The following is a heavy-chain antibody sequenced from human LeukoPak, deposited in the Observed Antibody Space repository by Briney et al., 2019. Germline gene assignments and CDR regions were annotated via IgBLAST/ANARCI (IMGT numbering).Heavy chain of an antibody. D-gene: IGHD3-9*01. Sequence: SVKVSCKASGGTFSSYAISWVRQAPGQGLEWMGRIIPIFGTANYAQKFQGRVTITTDESTSTAYMEPRSLRSDDTAVYYCARAPYYDILTGFGVFDYWGQGTLVTVSS. J-gene: IGHJ4*02. CDR1: GGTFSSYA. CDR2: IIPIFGTA. V-gene: IGHV1-69*05. CDR3: ARAPYYDILTGFGVFDY.